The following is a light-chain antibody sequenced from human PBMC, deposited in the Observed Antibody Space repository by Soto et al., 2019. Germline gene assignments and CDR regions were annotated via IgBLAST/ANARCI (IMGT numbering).Light chain of an antibody. J-gene: IGKJ3*01. CDR3: HQRNNWHP. Sequence: EIVLTQSPGSLSLSPGERATLSCRASQSVSSTYLAWYQQRPGQAPRVLMFGASSRATGIPDRFSGSGSGTDFTLTISSLEPEDFAIYYCHQRNNWHPFGPGTKVDIK. V-gene: IGKV3D-20*02. CDR1: QSVSSTY. CDR2: GAS.